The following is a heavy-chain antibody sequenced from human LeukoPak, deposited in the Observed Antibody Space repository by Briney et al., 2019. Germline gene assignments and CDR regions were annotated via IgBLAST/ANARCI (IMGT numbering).Heavy chain of an antibody. D-gene: IGHD4-11*01. CDR2: IIPIFGTA. Sequence: SVKVSCKASGGTFSSYAISWVRQAPGQGLEWRGGIIPIFGTANYAQKFQGRVTITTDESTSTAYMELSSLRSEDTAVYYCARVSNSQYYYYYYMDVWGKGTTVTVSS. CDR1: GGTFSSYA. CDR3: ARVSNSQYYYYYYMDV. J-gene: IGHJ6*03. V-gene: IGHV1-69*05.